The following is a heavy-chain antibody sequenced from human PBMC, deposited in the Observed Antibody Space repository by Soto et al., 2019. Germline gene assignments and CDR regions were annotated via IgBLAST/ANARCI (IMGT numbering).Heavy chain of an antibody. CDR1: GLTVSNNY. CDR2: MYSVGST. CDR3: VRDYGGNSPYYFDY. D-gene: IGHD2-21*02. V-gene: IGHV3-53*01. J-gene: IGHJ4*02. Sequence: EVQLVESGGGLMQPGGSLRLSCVASGLTVSNNYMSWVRQAPGKGLEWVSVMYSVGSTYYADSVKGRFIISRDKSKNTLFLQMNSLRAEDTAVYYCVRDYGGNSPYYFDYWGQGTLVTVSS.